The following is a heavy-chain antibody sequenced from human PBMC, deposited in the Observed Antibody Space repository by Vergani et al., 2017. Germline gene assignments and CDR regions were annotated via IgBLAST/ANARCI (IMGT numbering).Heavy chain of an antibody. Sequence: QVQLQQWGAGLLKPSETLSLTCAVYGGSFSGYYWSWIRQPPGKGLEWIGEINHSGSTNYNPSLKSRVTISVDTSKNQFSLKLSSVTAADTAVYYCARGEGSSGYHECDYWGQGTLVTVSS. CDR2: INHSGST. V-gene: IGHV4-34*01. CDR1: GGSFSGYY. D-gene: IGHD3-22*01. CDR3: ARGEGSSGYHECDY. J-gene: IGHJ4*02.